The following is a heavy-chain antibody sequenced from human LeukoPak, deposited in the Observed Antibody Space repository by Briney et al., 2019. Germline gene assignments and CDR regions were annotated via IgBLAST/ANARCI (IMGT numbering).Heavy chain of an antibody. Sequence: PSETLSLTCTVSRGSISGSIRSYYWSWLRQPPGKGLEWIGYISSSGSVNDNPSLRSRVTISVDTSKNQFFLSLSSVSAADTAVYYCARIPLGYSGAYYFDFWGQGTLVTV. CDR2: ISSSGSV. J-gene: IGHJ4*02. V-gene: IGHV4-4*09. CDR3: ARIPLGYSGAYYFDF. D-gene: IGHD5-12*01. CDR1: RGSISGSIRSYY.